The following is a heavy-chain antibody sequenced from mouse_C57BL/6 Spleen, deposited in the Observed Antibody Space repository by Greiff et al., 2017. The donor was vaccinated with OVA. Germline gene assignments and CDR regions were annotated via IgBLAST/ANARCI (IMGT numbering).Heavy chain of an antibody. CDR1: GFTFSSYA. D-gene: IGHD1-1*01. CDR2: ISDGGSYT. CDR3: ARNFHYYGSSYEDYFDY. V-gene: IGHV5-4*03. J-gene: IGHJ2*01. Sequence: EVKLVESGGGLVKPGGSLKLSCAASGFTFSSYAMSWVRQTPEKRLEWVATISDGGSYTYYPDNVKGRFTISRDNAKNNLYLQMSHLKSEDTAMYYCARNFHYYGSSYEDYFDYWGQGTTLTVSS.